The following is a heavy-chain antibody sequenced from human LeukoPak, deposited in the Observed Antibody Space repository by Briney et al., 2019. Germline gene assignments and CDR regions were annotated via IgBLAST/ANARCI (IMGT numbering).Heavy chain of an antibody. J-gene: IGHJ6*02. D-gene: IGHD5-24*01. CDR1: GGSISSSNYY. CDR2: IYYSGST. V-gene: IGHV4-39*07. Sequence: SETLSLTCTVSGGSISSSNYYRGWIRQPPGKGLEWIGSIYYSGSTYYNPSLKSRVTISIDTSKNQFSLNLSSVTAADTAVYYCARDRSIDGSYYYYGMDVWGQGTTVTVSS. CDR3: ARDRSIDGSYYYYGMDV.